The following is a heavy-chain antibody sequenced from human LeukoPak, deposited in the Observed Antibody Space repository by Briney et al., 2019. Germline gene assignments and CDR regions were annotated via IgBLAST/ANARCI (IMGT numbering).Heavy chain of an antibody. J-gene: IGHJ4*02. CDR1: GGSISSYY. V-gene: IGHV4-59*08. CDR3: ARGVLSGGYYDSSGYLNFDY. D-gene: IGHD3-22*01. Sequence: SETLSLTCTVSGGSISSYYWSWIRQPPGKGLEWIGYIYYSGSTNYNPSLKGRVTISVDTSKNQFSLKLSSVTAADTAVYYCARGVLSGGYYDSSGYLNFDYWGQGTLVTVSS. CDR2: IYYSGST.